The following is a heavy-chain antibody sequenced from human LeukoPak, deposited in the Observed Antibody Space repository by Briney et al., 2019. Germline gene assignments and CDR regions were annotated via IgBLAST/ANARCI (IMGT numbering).Heavy chain of an antibody. J-gene: IGHJ4*02. D-gene: IGHD4-17*01. V-gene: IGHV3-30*02. CDR2: IRYDGSNI. CDR1: GFPFSSYG. Sequence: GGSLRLSCAASGFPFSSYGMHWVRQAPGKGLEWVAFIRYDGSNIYYADSVKGRFTISRDNAKNTLYLQMNSLRAEDTAVYYCATGYADYGGAADYWGQGTLVTVSS. CDR3: ATGYADYGGAADY.